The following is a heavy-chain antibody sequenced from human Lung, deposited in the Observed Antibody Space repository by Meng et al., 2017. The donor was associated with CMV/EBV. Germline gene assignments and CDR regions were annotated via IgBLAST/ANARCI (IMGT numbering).Heavy chain of an antibody. Sequence: QVQLQEAGPGLVKPSGTLSLTCAGSGGSISSSNWWSCVRQPPGKGLEWIGEIYHSGSTNYNPSLKSRVTISVDKSKNQFSLKLSSVTAADTAVYYCASFPPPGKQWLVTDYWGQGTLVTASS. CDR1: GGSISSSNW. CDR2: IYHSGST. J-gene: IGHJ4*02. V-gene: IGHV4-4*02. CDR3: ASFPPPGKQWLVTDY. D-gene: IGHD6-19*01.